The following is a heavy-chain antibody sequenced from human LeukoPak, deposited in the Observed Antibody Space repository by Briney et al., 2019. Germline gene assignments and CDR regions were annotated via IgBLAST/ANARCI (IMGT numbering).Heavy chain of an antibody. J-gene: IGHJ4*02. CDR2: ISSSGSHT. Sequence: PGGSLRLSCAASGFSFSDYYMSWIRQAPGKRLEWVSYISSSGSHTNYADSVTGRFTISRNNAKKSLHLQMNSLRADDTAVYYCARAAWYSSSWQEGYYFDYWGQGTLVTVSS. V-gene: IGHV3-11*05. CDR3: ARAAWYSSSWQEGYYFDY. CDR1: GFSFSDYY. D-gene: IGHD6-13*01.